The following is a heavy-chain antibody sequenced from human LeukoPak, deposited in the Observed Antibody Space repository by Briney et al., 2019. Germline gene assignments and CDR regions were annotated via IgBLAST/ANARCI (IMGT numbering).Heavy chain of an antibody. CDR1: EFTFSTYL. D-gene: IGHD6-13*01. CDR2: IKQDGSEK. CDR3: AGERPSSSWYDF. Sequence: GGSLRLSCAASEFTFSTYLMTWVREAPGKGLEWVANIKQDGSEKYYADSVRGRFTISRDNGKKSLYLQMNSLRVEDTAVYYCAGERPSSSWYDFWGQGTLVTVSS. J-gene: IGHJ5*01. V-gene: IGHV3-7*01.